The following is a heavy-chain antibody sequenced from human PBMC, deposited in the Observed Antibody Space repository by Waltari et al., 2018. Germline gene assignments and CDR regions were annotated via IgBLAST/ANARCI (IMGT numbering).Heavy chain of an antibody. D-gene: IGHD3-3*01. CDR1: GGSFSGYY. CDR3: ARTYYDFWSGYFFDP. V-gene: IGHV4-34*01. J-gene: IGHJ5*02. Sequence: QVQLQQWGAGLLKPSETLSLTCAVYGGSFSGYYWLWLRQPPGKGLEWIGEINHSGSTNYNPSLKSRVTISVDTSKNQFSLKLSSVTAADTAVYYCARTYYDFWSGYFFDPWGQGTLVTVSS. CDR2: INHSGST.